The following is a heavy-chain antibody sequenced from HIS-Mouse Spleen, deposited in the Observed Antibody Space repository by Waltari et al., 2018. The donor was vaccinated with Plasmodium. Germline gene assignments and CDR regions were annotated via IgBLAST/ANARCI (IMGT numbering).Heavy chain of an antibody. V-gene: IGHV3-30*18. D-gene: IGHD3-3*01. CDR2: ISYDGSNK. CDR1: GFTFSSYG. CDR3: AKDAWNY. Sequence: QVQLVESGGGVVQPGRSLRLSCAASGFTFSSYGMHWVRQAPGKGLVWVAVISYDGSNKYYAASVKSRFTISRDNSKNTLYLQMNSVRAEDTGGYYCAKDAWNYWGQGTLVTVAS. J-gene: IGHJ4*02.